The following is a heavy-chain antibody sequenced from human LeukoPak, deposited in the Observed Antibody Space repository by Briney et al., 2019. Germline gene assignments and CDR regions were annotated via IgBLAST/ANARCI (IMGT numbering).Heavy chain of an antibody. V-gene: IGHV1-69*04. CDR2: IIPILGIA. CDR3: ARSHTVKGHLTFDY. CDR1: GGTFSSYA. Sequence: SVKVSCKASGGTFSSYAISWVRQAPGQGLEWMGRIIPILGIANYAQKFQGRVTITADKSTSTAYMELSRLRSDDTAVYYCARSHTVKGHLTFDYWGQGTLVTVSS. D-gene: IGHD2-8*02. J-gene: IGHJ4*02.